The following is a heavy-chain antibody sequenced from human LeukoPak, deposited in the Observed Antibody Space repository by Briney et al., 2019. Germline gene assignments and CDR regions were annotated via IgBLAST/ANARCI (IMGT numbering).Heavy chain of an antibody. CDR3: VKVGSGRPFDY. Sequence: GGSLRLSCSASGFTFSSYAMHWVRQAPGKGLEYVSAISSNGGSTYYADSVKGRFTISRDNSKNTLYLQMSSLRDEDTAVYYCVKVGSGRPFDYWGQGTLVTVSS. V-gene: IGHV3-64D*06. D-gene: IGHD6-19*01. CDR2: ISSNGGST. J-gene: IGHJ4*02. CDR1: GFTFSSYA.